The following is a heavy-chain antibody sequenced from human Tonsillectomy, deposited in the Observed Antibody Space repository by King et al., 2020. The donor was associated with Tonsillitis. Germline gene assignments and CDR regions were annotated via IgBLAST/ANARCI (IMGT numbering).Heavy chain of an antibody. CDR2: ISISSSTI. CDR1: GFTFSSYT. Sequence: LVESGGGLVQPGGSLRLSCAASGFTFSSYTMNWVRQAPGKGLEWVSYISISSSTIYYADSVKGRFTISRDNAKNSLYLQMNSLRAEDTAVYYCARAPVAFDYWGQGTLVTVSS. J-gene: IGHJ4*02. V-gene: IGHV3-48*01. CDR3: ARAPVAFDY.